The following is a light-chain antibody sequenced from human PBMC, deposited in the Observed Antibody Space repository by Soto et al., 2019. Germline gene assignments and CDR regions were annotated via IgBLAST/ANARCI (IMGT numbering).Light chain of an antibody. J-gene: IGKJ1*01. CDR1: QSVSSSN. V-gene: IGKV3-20*01. CDR2: GAS. Sequence: EIVLTQSPGTLSLSPGERATLSCRVSQSVSSSNLAWYQQKPGQAPRLLIYGASSRATGIPDRFSGSGSGTDFTLTISRLEPEDFAVYYCQQYGSSPTTFGQGTKVEIK. CDR3: QQYGSSPTT.